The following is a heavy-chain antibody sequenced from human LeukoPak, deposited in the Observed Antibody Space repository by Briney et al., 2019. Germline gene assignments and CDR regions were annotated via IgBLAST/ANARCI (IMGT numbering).Heavy chain of an antibody. J-gene: IGHJ4*02. CDR1: GGTFSSYT. CDR3: ARSSAGVGATNLDY. V-gene: IGHV1-69*02. Sequence: GASVKVSCKASGGTFSSYTISWVRQAPGQGLQWMGRIIPILGIANYAQKFQGRVTITADKSTSTAYMELSSLRSEDTAVYYCARSSAGVGATNLDYWGQGTLVTVSS. D-gene: IGHD1-26*01. CDR2: IIPILGIA.